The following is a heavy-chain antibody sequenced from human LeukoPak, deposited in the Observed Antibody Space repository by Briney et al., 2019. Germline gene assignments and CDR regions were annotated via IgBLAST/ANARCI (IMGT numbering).Heavy chain of an antibody. D-gene: IGHD5-18*01. V-gene: IGHV3-23*01. CDR2: NSGSGGST. J-gene: IGHJ4*02. CDR3: AKSHGYSYGWTFDY. CDR1: GFTFSSYA. Sequence: GGSLRLSCAASGFTFSSYAMSWVRQAPGKGLEWVSANSGSGGSTYYADSVKGRFTISRDNSKNTLYLQMNSLRAEDTAVYYCAKSHGYSYGWTFDYWGQGTLVTVSS.